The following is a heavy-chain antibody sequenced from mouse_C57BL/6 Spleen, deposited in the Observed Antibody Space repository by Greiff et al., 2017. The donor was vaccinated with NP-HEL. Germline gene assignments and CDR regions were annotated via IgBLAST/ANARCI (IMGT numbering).Heavy chain of an antibody. J-gene: IGHJ2*01. CDR2: ISYDGSN. CDR3: ARGDTTDYFDY. CDR1: GYSITSGYY. D-gene: IGHD1-1*01. Sequence: ESGPGLVKPSQSLSLTCSVTGYSITSGYYWNWIRQFPGNKLEWMGYISYDGSNNYNPSLKNRISITRDTSKNQFFLKLNSVTTEDTATYYCARGDTTDYFDYWGQGTTLTVSS. V-gene: IGHV3-6*01.